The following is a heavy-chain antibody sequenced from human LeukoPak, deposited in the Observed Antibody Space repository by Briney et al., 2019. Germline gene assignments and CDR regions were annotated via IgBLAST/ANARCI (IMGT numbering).Heavy chain of an antibody. CDR1: GFTFSNFG. D-gene: IGHD4-17*01. J-gene: IGHJ4*02. CDR2: IWNDGSNR. V-gene: IGHV3-33*01. Sequence: GGSLRLSCAASGFTFSNFGMHWVRQAPGKGLQWVALIWNDGSNRYYADSVKGRFTISRDSSKNTLYLQMNSLRAEDTAIYYCARDRATVYFDYWGQGTLVTVSS. CDR3: ARDRATVYFDY.